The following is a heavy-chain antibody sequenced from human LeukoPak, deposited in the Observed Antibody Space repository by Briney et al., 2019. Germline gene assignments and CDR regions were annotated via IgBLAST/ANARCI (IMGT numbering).Heavy chain of an antibody. Sequence: ASVKVSCKASGGTFSSYAISWVRQAPGQGLEWMGRIIPIFGIANYAQKFQGRVTITADKSTSTAYMELNSLRSEDTAVYYCAREVVTTNRNWFDPWGQGTLVTVSS. CDR3: AREVVTTNRNWFDP. V-gene: IGHV1-69*04. CDR1: GGTFSSYA. CDR2: IIPIFGIA. D-gene: IGHD4-11*01. J-gene: IGHJ5*02.